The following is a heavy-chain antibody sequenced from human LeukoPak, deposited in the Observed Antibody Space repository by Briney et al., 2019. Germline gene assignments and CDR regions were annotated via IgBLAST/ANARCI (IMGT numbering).Heavy chain of an antibody. D-gene: IGHD3-10*01. J-gene: IGHJ3*02. CDR2: LYYTVGT. CDR3: ARGRGLQDAFDI. V-gene: IGHV4-59*12. Sequence: PSETLSLTGTVSGGSISSYYWSWVRQRPGEGRGWIGYLYYTVGTHDNPTLKSRVTISAETSNHQLSLKLRSVTAADTAVYYCARGRGLQDAFDIWGQGTMVTVSS. CDR1: GGSISSYY.